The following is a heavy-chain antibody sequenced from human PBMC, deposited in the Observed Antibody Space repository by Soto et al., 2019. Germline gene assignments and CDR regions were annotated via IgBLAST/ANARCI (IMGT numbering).Heavy chain of an antibody. CDR3: AKDLTRQLAYWLDP. V-gene: IGHV1-2*02. Sequence: RASVKVSCKASGFSFTGYYIHWLRQAPGQGLEWMGWINAHSGGTEYAQKFQGRVTLTRDTSIATAYLTLTSLTSDDTALYYCAKDLTRQLAYWLDPWGQGPQVTVYS. J-gene: IGHJ5*02. D-gene: IGHD6-6*01. CDR1: GFSFTGYY. CDR2: INAHSGGT.